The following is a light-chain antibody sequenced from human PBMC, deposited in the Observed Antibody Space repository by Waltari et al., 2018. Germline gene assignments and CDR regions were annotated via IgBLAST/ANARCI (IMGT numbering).Light chain of an antibody. V-gene: IGLV3-21*02. CDR1: NIGSKR. CDR3: QVWDRSRDQWV. CDR2: DDG. J-gene: IGLJ3*02. Sequence: SYVLTQPPSVSVGPGQTAMIPCGGNNIGSKRVHWYRQRPGQAPMLVVYDDGDRPSGIPERFSGSNSGDTATLTISSVEAGDEADYYCQVWDRSRDQWVFGGGTKLTVL.